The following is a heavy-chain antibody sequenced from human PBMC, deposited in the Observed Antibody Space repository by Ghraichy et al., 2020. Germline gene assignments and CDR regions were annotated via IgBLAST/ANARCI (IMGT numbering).Heavy chain of an antibody. D-gene: IGHD3-16*01. CDR1: GFTFSYYW. CDR3: ARDWGASMDV. CDR2: LNSDGSTT. V-gene: IGHV3-74*01. J-gene: IGHJ6*02. Sequence: GESLRLSCAASGFTFSYYWMHWVRQAPGKGLVWVSRLNSDGSTTSYADSVKGRFTISRDNAKNTLYLQMNSLRAEDTAVYYCARDWGASMDVWGQGTTVTVSS.